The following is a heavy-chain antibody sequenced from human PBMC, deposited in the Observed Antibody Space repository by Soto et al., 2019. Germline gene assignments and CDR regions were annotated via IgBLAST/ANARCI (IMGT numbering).Heavy chain of an antibody. J-gene: IGHJ6*02. CDR3: ASHYESSGLRGKYGMDV. CDR2: ISAYNGNT. V-gene: IGHV1-18*01. CDR1: GYTFSSYG. Sequence: QVQLVQSGAEVKKPGASVKVSCKASGYTFSSYGFSWVRQAPGQGLEWMGWISAYNGNTNYAQKLQGRVTMTTDTSTSTAYMELRSLGPDDTAVYYCASHYESSGLRGKYGMDVWGQGTTVTVSS. D-gene: IGHD3-22*01.